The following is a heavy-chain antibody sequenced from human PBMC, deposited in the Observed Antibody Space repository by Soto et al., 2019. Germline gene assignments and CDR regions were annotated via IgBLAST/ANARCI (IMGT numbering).Heavy chain of an antibody. CDR3: AKGGSGALTSAAGRTNWFGP. Sequence: EVQLVESGGGIVQPGRSLRLSCGVSGFTFDDYAMYWVRQAPGKGLEWVSGISWSSSNIAYADSVKGRFTISRDNSNNFLYLQMNSLRVEDTAFYYCAKGGSGALTSAAGRTNWFGPWGQGTLVTVSS. V-gene: IGHV3-9*01. CDR1: GFTFDDYA. D-gene: IGHD6-13*01. J-gene: IGHJ5*02. CDR2: ISWSSSNI.